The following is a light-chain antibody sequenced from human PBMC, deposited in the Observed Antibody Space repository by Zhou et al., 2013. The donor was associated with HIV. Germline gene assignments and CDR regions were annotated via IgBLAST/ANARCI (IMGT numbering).Light chain of an antibody. CDR3: QQSSSTPXT. J-gene: IGKJ3*01. V-gene: IGKV1-39*01. CDR1: QTISSY. Sequence: DIQMTQSPSSLSASVGDRVTITCRASQTISSYLNWYQQKPGKAPNLLIYAASSLQSGVPSRFSGSGSGTDFTLTISSLQPEDFATYYCQQSSSTPXTFGPGTRVDIK. CDR2: AAS.